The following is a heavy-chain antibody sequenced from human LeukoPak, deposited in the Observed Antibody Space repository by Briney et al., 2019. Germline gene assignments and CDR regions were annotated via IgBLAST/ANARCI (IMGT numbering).Heavy chain of an antibody. CDR1: GFSLSTSGVG. Sequence: ESGPTLVNPTQTLTLTCTFSGFSLSTSGVGVGWIRQPPGKALEWLALIYWNDDKRYSPSLKSRLTITKDTSKNQVVLTMTNMDPVDTATYYCAHSEYYGSGTYYLYYYYYMDVWGKGTTVTVSS. J-gene: IGHJ6*03. CDR2: IYWNDDK. D-gene: IGHD3-10*01. CDR3: AHSEYYGSGTYYLYYYYYMDV. V-gene: IGHV2-5*01.